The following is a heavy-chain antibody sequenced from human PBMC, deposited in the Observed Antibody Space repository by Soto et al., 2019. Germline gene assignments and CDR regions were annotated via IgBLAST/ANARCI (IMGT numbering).Heavy chain of an antibody. Sequence: EVQLLESGGGLVQPGGSLRLSCAASGFTFSNYAMTWVRQAPGKGLEWVSVITGSGGGTYFVDSVKGRFTISRDSSKNTVYLQMNSLRAEDTAVYYCAIRPLTAAGFDYWGQGTLVTVSS. J-gene: IGHJ4*02. V-gene: IGHV3-23*01. CDR2: ITGSGGGT. D-gene: IGHD6-13*01. CDR1: GFTFSNYA. CDR3: AIRPLTAAGFDY.